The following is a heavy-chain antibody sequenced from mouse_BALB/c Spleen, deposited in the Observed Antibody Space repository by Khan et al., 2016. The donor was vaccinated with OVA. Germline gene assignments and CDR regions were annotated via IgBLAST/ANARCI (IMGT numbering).Heavy chain of an antibody. CDR1: GYTFTSYT. V-gene: IGHV1-4*01. J-gene: IGHJ3*01. D-gene: IGHD2-14*01. CDR2: INPSNGYT. CDR3: VRDGAYDRYDGGFAY. Sequence: VQLQQSGAELARPGASVKMSCKASGYTFTSYTIHWIKVRPGQGLEWIGFINPSNGYTNYNQKFKDKATLTADKSSTTVHMQLSSLTSDDSAVYNCVRDGAYDRYDGGFAYWGQGTLVTVSA.